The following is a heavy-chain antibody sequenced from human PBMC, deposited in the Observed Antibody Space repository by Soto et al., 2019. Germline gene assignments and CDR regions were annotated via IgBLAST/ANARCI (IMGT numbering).Heavy chain of an antibody. CDR1: GGSISTTFYY. CDR2: VFYNGKT. V-gene: IGHV4-39*01. Sequence: QLRLLESGPGVVKPAETLSLTCTVSGGSISTTFYYWGWIRQSPGKGLEWIGTVFYNGKTFYSPSLHSRTSTSVDTSENQFSLRLPSVTAADTAVYYCARHPINDDNYPAEVNFWGQGTLVTVSS. J-gene: IGHJ1*01. D-gene: IGHD1-7*01. CDR3: ARHPINDDNYPAEVNF.